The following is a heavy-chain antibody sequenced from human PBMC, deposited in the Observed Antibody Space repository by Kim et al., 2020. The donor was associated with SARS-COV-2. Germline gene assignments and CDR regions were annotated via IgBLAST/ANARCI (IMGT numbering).Heavy chain of an antibody. CDR2: ISSSGIST. D-gene: IGHD3-3*01. Sequence: GGSLRLSCAASGFTFSSYAMHWVRQAPGKGLEFVSAISSSGISTFYANSVKGRFSISRDNSENTMYLQMGSLRAEDMGVYYCAREQRGTSIYYWGQGTLGTVSS. J-gene: IGHJ4*02. CDR3: AREQRGTSIYY. CDR1: GFTFSSYA. V-gene: IGHV3-64*01.